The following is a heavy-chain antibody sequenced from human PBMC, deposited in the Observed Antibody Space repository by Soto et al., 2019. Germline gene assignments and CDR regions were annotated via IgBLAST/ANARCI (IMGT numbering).Heavy chain of an antibody. Sequence: XESLKISCKGPGHLFNNHWIGWVRQTPGKGLEWMGLIFTRDSETNTSPSFQGHVSFSVDNSINTVYLQWTSLKTTDTGIYFCARGYFDSGHGYDLWGQGTLVTVSS. CDR1: GHLFNNHW. CDR3: ARGYFDSGHGYDL. V-gene: IGHV5-51*01. CDR2: IFTRDSET. J-gene: IGHJ5*02. D-gene: IGHD3-10*01.